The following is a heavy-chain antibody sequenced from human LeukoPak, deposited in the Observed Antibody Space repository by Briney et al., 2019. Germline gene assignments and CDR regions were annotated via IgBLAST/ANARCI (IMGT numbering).Heavy chain of an antibody. D-gene: IGHD3-16*02. J-gene: IGHJ4*02. CDR1: GISVSSNY. CDR2: IYVDGST. CDR3: ARDLATRQRTGLYDS. Sequence: GGSLRLSCAASGISVSSNYMSWVRQAPGKGLKWVSVIYVDGSTYYADSVKGRITISRDNSRNTLYLQMNSLRAEDTAVYYCARDLATRQRTGLYDSWGQGALVTVSS. V-gene: IGHV3-66*01.